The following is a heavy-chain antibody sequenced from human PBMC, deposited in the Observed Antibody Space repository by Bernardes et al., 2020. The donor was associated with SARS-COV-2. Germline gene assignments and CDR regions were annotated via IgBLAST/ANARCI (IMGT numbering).Heavy chain of an antibody. CDR3: ARHKIELIRMVRGVIISGGMDV. Sequence: SEPLSLTCTVSGGFISSSSYYWGWLRQPPGKGLEWIGSIYYSGSTYYNPSLKSRVTISVDTSKNQFSLKLSSVTAADTAVYYCARHKIELIRMVRGVIISGGMDVWGQGTTVTVSS. D-gene: IGHD3-10*01. CDR2: IYYSGST. J-gene: IGHJ6*02. V-gene: IGHV4-39*01. CDR1: GGFISSSSYY.